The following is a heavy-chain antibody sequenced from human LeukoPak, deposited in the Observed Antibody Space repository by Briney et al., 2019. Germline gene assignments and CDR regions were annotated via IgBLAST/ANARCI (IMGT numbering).Heavy chain of an antibody. D-gene: IGHD2-2*01. Sequence: PGGSLRLSCAASGFPFSIYVMHWVRQAPGKGLEWVAVVLNDESRTYYADSVRGRFTISRDNSKDTLDLQMNSLRGEDTAVYYCARIKLPAATGPFDYWGQGTLVTVSS. J-gene: IGHJ4*02. V-gene: IGHV3-30-3*01. CDR2: VLNDESRT. CDR1: GFPFSIYV. CDR3: ARIKLPAATGPFDY.